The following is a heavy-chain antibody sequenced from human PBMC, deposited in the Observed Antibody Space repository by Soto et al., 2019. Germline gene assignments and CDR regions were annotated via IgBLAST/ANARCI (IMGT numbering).Heavy chain of an antibody. CDR1: GYTFTDHG. Sequence: QVQLVQSGPEVKKPGASVTVSCKTSGYTFTDHGIDWVRQAPGQGLEWVGWVSSYNGNTNYTYNFKDRVIMTTDASTSTADMELRSLRSHDTAVYYCAREVERRYTPADFWGQGTPLNFSS. CDR3: AREVERRYTPADF. V-gene: IGHV1-18*01. CDR2: VSSYNGNT. D-gene: IGHD3-16*02. J-gene: IGHJ4*02.